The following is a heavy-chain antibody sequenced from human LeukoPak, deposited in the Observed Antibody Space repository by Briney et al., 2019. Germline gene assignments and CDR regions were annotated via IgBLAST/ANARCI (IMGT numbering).Heavy chain of an antibody. J-gene: IGHJ4*02. V-gene: IGHV4-4*07. CDR1: GGSISNYY. Sequence: PSETLSLTCTVSGGSISNYYWSWIRQPAGKGLEWIGRIFTSGSTNYNPSLKSRVTMSVDKSKNQFSLRLNSVTAADTAVYYCARSRIHDYIIEYYFDYWGQGTLVTVSS. D-gene: IGHD4-11*01. CDR3: ARSRIHDYIIEYYFDY. CDR2: IFTSGST.